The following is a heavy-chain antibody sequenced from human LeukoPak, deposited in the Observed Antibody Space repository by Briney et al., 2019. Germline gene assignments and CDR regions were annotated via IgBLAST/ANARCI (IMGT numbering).Heavy chain of an antibody. CDR1: GFTFSSYG. CDR2: ISYDGSNK. Sequence: GRSLRLSCAASGFTFSSYGMHWVRQAPGKGLEWVAVISYDGSNKYYADSVKGRFTISRDNSKNTLYLQMNSLRAEDTAVYYCAKDFVVVTATKAFDIWGQGTMVTVSS. CDR3: AKDFVVVTATKAFDI. J-gene: IGHJ3*02. D-gene: IGHD2-21*02. V-gene: IGHV3-30*18.